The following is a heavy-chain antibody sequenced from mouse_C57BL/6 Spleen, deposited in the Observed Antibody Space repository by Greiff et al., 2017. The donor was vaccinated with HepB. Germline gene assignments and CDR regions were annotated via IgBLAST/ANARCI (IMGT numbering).Heavy chain of an antibody. Sequence: EVQLQQSGPELVKPGASVKIPCKASGYTFTDYNMDWVKQSHGKSLEWIGDINPNNGGTIYNQKFKGKATLTVDKSSSTAYMELRSLTSEDTAVYYCARSGPNYYGSSYAMDYWGQGTSVTVSS. CDR1: GYTFTDYN. D-gene: IGHD1-1*01. V-gene: IGHV1-18*01. CDR2: INPNNGGT. CDR3: ARSGPNYYGSSYAMDY. J-gene: IGHJ4*01.